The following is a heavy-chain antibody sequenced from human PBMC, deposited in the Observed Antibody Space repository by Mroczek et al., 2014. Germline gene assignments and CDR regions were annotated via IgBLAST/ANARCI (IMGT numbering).Heavy chain of an antibody. CDR1: GGSISSSSYY. CDR3: ARLNDYGDSY. D-gene: IGHD4-17*01. V-gene: IGHV4-39*01. J-gene: IGHJ4*02. CDR2: IYYSGST. Sequence: QVQLQQWGPGLVKPSETLSLTCTVSGGSISSSSYYWGWIRQPPGKGLEWIGSIYYSGSTYYNPSLKSRVTISVDTSKNQFSLKLSSVTAADTAVYYCARLNDYGDSYWGQGTLVTVSS.